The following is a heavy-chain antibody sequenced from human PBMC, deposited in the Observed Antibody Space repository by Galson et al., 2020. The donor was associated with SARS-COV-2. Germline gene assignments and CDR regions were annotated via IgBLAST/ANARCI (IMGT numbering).Heavy chain of an antibody. D-gene: IGHD6-19*01. CDR2: ISGYNGNT. CDR1: GYSFTNYG. CDR3: ARRYSSGWYREDY. J-gene: IGHJ4*02. Sequence: VKVSCKASGYSFTNYGITWVRQAPGQGLEWMGWISGYNGNTNYAQRLQGRVTMTTDTSTSTAYMELRSLRSDDTAVYYCARRYSSGWYREDYWGQGTLVTVSS. V-gene: IGHV1-18*04.